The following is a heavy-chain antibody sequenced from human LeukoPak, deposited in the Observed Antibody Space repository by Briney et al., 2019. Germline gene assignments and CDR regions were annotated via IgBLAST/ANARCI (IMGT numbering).Heavy chain of an antibody. J-gene: IGHJ4*02. CDR1: GYSISSGYY. CDR3: ATSMVRAYNFDY. CDR2: IYHSGST. D-gene: IGHD3-10*01. V-gene: IGHV4-38-2*02. Sequence: SETLSLTCTVSGYSISSGYYWGWIRQPPGKGLEWIGSIYHSGSTYYNPSLKSRVTISVDTSKNQFSLKLSSVTAADTAVYYCATSMVRAYNFDYWGQGTLVTVS.